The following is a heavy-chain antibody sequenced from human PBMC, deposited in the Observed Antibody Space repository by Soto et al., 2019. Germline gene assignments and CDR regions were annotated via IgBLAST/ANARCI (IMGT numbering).Heavy chain of an antibody. Sequence: GGSLRLSCVASGLTVSHNYMAWVRQAPEMGLEWVSILYTEGTAYYADSVKGRSTIARDSSKNTLFLQMDSLRAEDTAVYYGRRPRPSGENYGMDVWGQGTTVTVSS. CDR2: LYTEGTA. D-gene: IGHD3-16*01. V-gene: IGHV3-53*01. CDR3: RRPRPSGENYGMDV. J-gene: IGHJ6*02. CDR1: GLTVSHNY.